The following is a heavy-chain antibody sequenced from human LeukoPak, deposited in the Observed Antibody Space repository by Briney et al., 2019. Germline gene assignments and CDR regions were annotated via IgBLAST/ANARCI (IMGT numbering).Heavy chain of an antibody. CDR3: ARDVSMDV. CDR1: GFTFNTYV. J-gene: IGHJ6*02. CDR2: INGGGSNT. D-gene: IGHD3-3*02. V-gene: IGHV3-23*01. Sequence: PGGSLRLSCAASGFTFNTYVMSWVRQAPGKGLEWVSAINGGGSNTYYADSVKGRFTISRDNSKNMVYLQMNNLRADDTAVYYCARDVSMDVWGQGTTVTVSS.